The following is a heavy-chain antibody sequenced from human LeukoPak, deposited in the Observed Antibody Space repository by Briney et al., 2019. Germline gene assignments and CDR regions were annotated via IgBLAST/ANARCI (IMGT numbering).Heavy chain of an antibody. D-gene: IGHD6-19*01. CDR2: ISSSGSTI. V-gene: IGHV3-11*01. CDR3: ARQRGSGWYDY. J-gene: IGHJ4*02. CDR1: GFTFSDYY. Sequence: GGSLRLSCAASGFTFSDYYMSWIRQAPGKGLEGVSYISSSGSTIYYADTVKGRFTISRDNAKNSLYLQMNSLRAEDTAVYYCARQRGSGWYDYWGQGTLVTVSS.